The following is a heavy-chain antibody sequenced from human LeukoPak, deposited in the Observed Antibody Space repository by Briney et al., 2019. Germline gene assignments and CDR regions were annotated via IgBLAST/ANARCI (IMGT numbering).Heavy chain of an antibody. CDR3: ARAGYFDY. J-gene: IGHJ4*02. Sequence: ASVKVSCKTSGYTFTAYFLHWVRQAPGQGLEWMGRINPNSGDANYAEQFQGRVTMTRDTSISTAYVEPTRLRSDDTAVYYCARAGYFDYWGQGTLVTVSS. CDR2: INPNSGDA. V-gene: IGHV1-2*06. CDR1: GYTFTAYF.